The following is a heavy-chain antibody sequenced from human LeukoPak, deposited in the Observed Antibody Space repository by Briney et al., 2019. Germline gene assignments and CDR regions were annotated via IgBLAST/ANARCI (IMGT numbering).Heavy chain of an antibody. CDR2: TSSRGSII. CDR3: VRGANYFDY. V-gene: IGHV3-11*04. J-gene: IGHJ4*02. CDR1: GFNFSDYF. Sequence: GGSLRLSCTASGFNFSDYFISWIRQAPGKGLEWVSYTSSRGSIIHYADSVKGRFTISRDNSKNSVYLQLNSPRADDTAIYFCVRGANYFDYWGQGTLVTVSS.